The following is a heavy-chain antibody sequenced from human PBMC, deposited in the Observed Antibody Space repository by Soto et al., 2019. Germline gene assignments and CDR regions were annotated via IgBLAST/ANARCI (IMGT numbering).Heavy chain of an antibody. J-gene: IGHJ4*02. V-gene: IGHV1-46*03. CDR3: SRVDPGETSPFDH. CDR1: GYIFTSYY. D-gene: IGHD3-10*01. Sequence: ASVKVSCKAPGYIFTSYYLHWVRQAPGQGLEWMGWINPFDGSRMFAQSFQGRVTFTRDTSTSTVYMELSGLRSDDTAVYYCSRVDPGETSPFDHWGQGTLVTVSS. CDR2: INPFDGSR.